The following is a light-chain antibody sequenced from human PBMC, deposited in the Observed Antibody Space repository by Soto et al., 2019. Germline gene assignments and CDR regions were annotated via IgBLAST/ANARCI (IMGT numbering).Light chain of an antibody. CDR2: AVS. Sequence: DIQMTQSPSSVSASVGDRVTITCRASQGINNWLAWYQQKPGKAPELLIYAVSYLQSGVPSRFSGSGSGTDFTLTISSLQPEDFATYFCMQSSAFPLTFGGGTKV. CDR3: MQSSAFPLT. V-gene: IGKV1-12*01. CDR1: QGINNW. J-gene: IGKJ4*01.